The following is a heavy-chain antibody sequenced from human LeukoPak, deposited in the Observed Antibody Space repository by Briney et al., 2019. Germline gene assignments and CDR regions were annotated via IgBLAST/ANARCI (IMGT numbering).Heavy chain of an antibody. Sequence: GASVKVSCKASGYTFISYGISWVRQAPGQGLEWMGWISTNNVYTNNAQKLQGRVTVTTDTSTSTAYVELRNLRSDDTAVYYCARDRRSGWYESDAFDIWGQGTMVTVSS. CDR2: ISTNNVYT. CDR1: GYTFISYG. CDR3: ARDRRSGWYESDAFDI. D-gene: IGHD6-19*01. V-gene: IGHV1-18*01. J-gene: IGHJ3*02.